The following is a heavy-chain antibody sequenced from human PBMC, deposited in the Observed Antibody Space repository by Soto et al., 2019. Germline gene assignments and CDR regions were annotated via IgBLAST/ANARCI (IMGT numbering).Heavy chain of an antibody. J-gene: IGHJ6*02. CDR1: GDSVSSNSAA. D-gene: IGHD1-7*01. CDR3: ARDHELLDYYYYGMDV. Sequence: SQTLSLTCAISGDSVSSNSAAWNWIRQSPSRGLEWLGRTYYRSKWYNDYAVSVKSRITINPDTSKNQFSLQLNSVTPEDTAVYYCARDHELLDYYYYGMDVWGQGTTVTVAS. CDR2: TYYRSKWYN. V-gene: IGHV6-1*01.